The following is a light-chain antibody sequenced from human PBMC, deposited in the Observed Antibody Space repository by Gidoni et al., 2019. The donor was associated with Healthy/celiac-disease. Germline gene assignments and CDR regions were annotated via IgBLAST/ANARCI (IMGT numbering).Light chain of an antibody. J-gene: IGLJ2*01. CDR3: GTWDSSRSAVV. Sequence: QSVFTQPPSVSPAPPQKVTISCSGSSSNIGNNYVSWYQQLPGTAPKLLIYDNNKRPSGIPDRFSGSKSGTSATMGITGLQNGEEADYYCGTWDSSRSAVVFGGGTKLTVL. V-gene: IGLV1-51*01. CDR2: DNN. CDR1: SSNIGNNY.